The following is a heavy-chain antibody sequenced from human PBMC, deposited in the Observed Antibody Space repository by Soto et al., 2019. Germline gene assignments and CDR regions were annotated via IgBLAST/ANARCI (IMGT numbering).Heavy chain of an antibody. CDR2: FYPGDSTS. D-gene: IGHD2-15*01. CDR1: GYSFIIYW. Sequence: GESLKISCNTSGYSFIIYWVAWVRQLPGKGLEWMGTFYPGDSTSTYSPSFQGQVTISVDKSISTAYLQLSSLKASDTAMYYCARIIGYCRNNDCSWTFDIWGQGTMVTVSS. V-gene: IGHV5-51*01. CDR3: ARIIGYCRNNDCSWTFDI. J-gene: IGHJ3*02.